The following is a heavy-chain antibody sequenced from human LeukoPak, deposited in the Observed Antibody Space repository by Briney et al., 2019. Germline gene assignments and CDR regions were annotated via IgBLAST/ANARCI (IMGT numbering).Heavy chain of an antibody. J-gene: IGHJ6*02. V-gene: IGHV4-31*03. CDR3: ARRQVFQGDGMDV. CDR1: GGSINNGGYY. CDR2: IYYSGSS. Sequence: KPSETLSLTCTVSGGSINNGGYYWSWIRQHPGKGLEWIGYIYYSGSSYYNPSLRSRVTISVDTSKNHFSLKLSSVTAADTAVYYCARRQVFQGDGMDVWGQGTTVTVSS. D-gene: IGHD2/OR15-2a*01.